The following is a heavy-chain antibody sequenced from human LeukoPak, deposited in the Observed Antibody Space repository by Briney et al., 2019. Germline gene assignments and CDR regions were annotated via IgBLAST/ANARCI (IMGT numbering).Heavy chain of an antibody. D-gene: IGHD1-26*01. CDR1: GGSISSYY. CDR2: IYYSGST. CDR3: ARGEWELLIFDY. J-gene: IGHJ4*02. Sequence: SETLSLTCTVSGGSISSYYWSWIRQPPGKGLEWIGYIYYSGSTNYNPSLKSRVTISVDTSKNQFSLKLSSVTAADTAVYYCARGEWELLIFDYWGQGTLVTVSS. V-gene: IGHV4-59*01.